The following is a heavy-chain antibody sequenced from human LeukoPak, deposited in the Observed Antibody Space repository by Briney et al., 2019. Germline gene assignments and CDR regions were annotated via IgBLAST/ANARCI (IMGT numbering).Heavy chain of an antibody. J-gene: IGHJ4*02. Sequence: SETLSLTCAVYGGSFSGYYWSWIRQPPGKGLEWIGSIYNTGNTFYNPSLKRSFTISVDTSKNQFSLNLNSVTAADAGVYYCARVSVEGRGPPRYYFDYWGQGTRVTVSS. CDR2: IYNTGNT. D-gene: IGHD3-9*01. CDR1: GGSFSGYY. CDR3: ARVSVEGRGPPRYYFDY. V-gene: IGHV4-34*01.